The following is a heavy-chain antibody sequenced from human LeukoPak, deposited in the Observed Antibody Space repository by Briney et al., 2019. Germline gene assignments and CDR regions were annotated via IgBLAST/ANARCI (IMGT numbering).Heavy chain of an antibody. CDR1: GGSISSTDYY. CDR3: ARRNRFYVSDV. V-gene: IGHV4-30-4*01. CDR2: IYYSGSS. D-gene: IGHD3-16*01. J-gene: IGHJ6*04. Sequence: SQTLSLTCTVSGGSISSTDYYWSWIRQPPGKGLEWIAYIYYSGSSYYNPSLKSRVTMSVDMSKNQFSLKLSSVAAADTAVYYCARRNRFYVSDVRGKGTTVTVSS.